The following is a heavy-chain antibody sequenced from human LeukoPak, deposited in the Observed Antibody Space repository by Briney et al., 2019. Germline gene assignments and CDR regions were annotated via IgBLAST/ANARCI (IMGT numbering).Heavy chain of an antibody. D-gene: IGHD6-19*01. Sequence: GRSLRLSCAASGFTFSSYSMNWVRQAPGKGLEWISYISSGSSAIYYADSVEGRFTISRDNAKNSLYLQMNSLRAEDTAVYYCARAGGWYYFDYWGQGTLVTVSS. CDR2: ISSGSSAI. J-gene: IGHJ4*02. CDR1: GFTFSSYS. CDR3: ARAGGWYYFDY. V-gene: IGHV3-48*01.